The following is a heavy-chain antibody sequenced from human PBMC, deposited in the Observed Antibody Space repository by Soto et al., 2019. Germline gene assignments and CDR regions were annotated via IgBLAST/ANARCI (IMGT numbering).Heavy chain of an antibody. V-gene: IGHV4-31*03. J-gene: IGHJ5*02. CDR1: GGSISSGGYY. D-gene: IGHD3-22*01. CDR3: ARGSYYDSSGYYGP. CDR2: IYYNGST. Sequence: SETLSLTCTVSGGSISSGGYYLSWLRQHPGKGLEWIGYIYYNGSTYYNPSLKSRVTISVDTSKNQFSLKLSSVTAADTAVYYCARGSYYDSSGYYGPWGQGTLVTVSS.